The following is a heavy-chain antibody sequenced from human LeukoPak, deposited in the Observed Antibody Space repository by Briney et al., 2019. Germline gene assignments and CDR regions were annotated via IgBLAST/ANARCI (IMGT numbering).Heavy chain of an antibody. CDR1: GYAFTSYD. J-gene: IGHJ4*02. Sequence: ASVKVSCKASGYAFTSYDINWVRQATGQGLEWMGWMNPNSGNTGYAQKFQGRVTMTRNTSISTAYMELSSPRSEDTAVYYCARGGEGLYYFDYWGQGTLVTVSS. D-gene: IGHD3-16*01. CDR2: MNPNSGNT. V-gene: IGHV1-8*01. CDR3: ARGGEGLYYFDY.